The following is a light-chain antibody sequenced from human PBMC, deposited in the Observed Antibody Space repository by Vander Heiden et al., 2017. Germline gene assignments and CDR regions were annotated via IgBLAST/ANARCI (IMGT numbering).Light chain of an antibody. CDR2: EVN. CDR3: TSYAGSNDLV. J-gene: IGLJ3*02. CDR1: NSDVGVYNS. V-gene: IGLV2-8*01. Sequence: QSALTQPPSASGSPGQSVTISCTGTNSDVGVYNSVAWYQQHPGKAPKVMIDEVNKRPSGVPDRFSGSKSGNTASLTVSGLQAEDEADYYCTSYAGSNDLVFGGGTKLTVL.